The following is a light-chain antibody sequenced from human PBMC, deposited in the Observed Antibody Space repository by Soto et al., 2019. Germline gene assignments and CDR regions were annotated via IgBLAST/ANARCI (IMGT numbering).Light chain of an antibody. Sequence: EIVLTHSPATLSVSPGERATLSCRASQSVGSNLAWYQQRPGQPPRLLIYDASTRATDIPARFSGGGSGTEFTLTISSLQSEDFAVYYCNQYHSSFTFGGGTKVEIK. CDR3: NQYHSSFT. CDR1: QSVGSN. J-gene: IGKJ4*01. CDR2: DAS. V-gene: IGKV3-15*01.